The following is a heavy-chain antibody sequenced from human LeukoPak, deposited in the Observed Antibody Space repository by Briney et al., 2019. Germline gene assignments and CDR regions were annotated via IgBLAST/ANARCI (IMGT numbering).Heavy chain of an antibody. J-gene: IGHJ4*02. CDR3: AKAIAYGSGSFVY. D-gene: IGHD3-10*01. CDR1: GFTFSSYA. CDR2: ISYDGSNK. V-gene: IGHV3-30*04. Sequence: PGGSLRLSCAASGFTFSSYAMHWVRQAPGKGLKWVAVISYDGSNKYYADSVKGRFTISRDKSKNTLYLQMNSLRAEDTAVYYCAKAIAYGSGSFVYWGQGTLVTVSS.